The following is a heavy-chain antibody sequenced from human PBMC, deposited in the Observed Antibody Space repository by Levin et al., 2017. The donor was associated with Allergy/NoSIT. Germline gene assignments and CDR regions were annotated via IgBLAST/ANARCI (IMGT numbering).Heavy chain of an antibody. CDR3: ARDLRLDSDYYFDY. CDR2: SRNKANSYTT. CDR1: GFTFSDYF. V-gene: IGHV3-72*01. Sequence: GGSLRLSCVASGFTFSDYFVDWVRQAPGKGLEWVGRSRNKANSYTTEYAASVKGRFTISRDDSKNSLSLQMNSLKTEDTAVYYCARDLRLDSDYYFDYWGQGALVTVSS. D-gene: IGHD5-12*01. J-gene: IGHJ4*02.